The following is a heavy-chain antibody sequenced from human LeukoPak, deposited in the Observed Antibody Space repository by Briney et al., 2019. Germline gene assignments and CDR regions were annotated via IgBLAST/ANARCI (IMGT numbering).Heavy chain of an antibody. CDR2: ISLNGDST. Sequence: GGSLRLSCAVSGFSLSRNAMCWVRQAPGKGLEWVSAISLNGDSTYYADSLQGRFTISRDTSKNTLFLQMDTLRVEDTATYYCAKEEVPNDYWGQGTLVTVSS. V-gene: IGHV3-23*01. CDR3: AKEEVPNDY. J-gene: IGHJ4*02. D-gene: IGHD2-2*01. CDR1: GFSLSRNA.